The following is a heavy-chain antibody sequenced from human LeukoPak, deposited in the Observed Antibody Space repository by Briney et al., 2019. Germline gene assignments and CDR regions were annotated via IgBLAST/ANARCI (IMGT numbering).Heavy chain of an antibody. CDR1: GFVFISTS. Sequence: GGSLRLSCAASGFVFISTSIHWVRQAPGKGLEWLSYSSTVTGNIYYADSVKGRFAISRDNTKSSLYLQMSSLRAEDTAVYFCATTGNFYDMDVWGKGTTVTVSS. CDR3: ATTGNFYDMDV. V-gene: IGHV3-48*04. CDR2: SSTVTGNI. J-gene: IGHJ6*03. D-gene: IGHD1-1*01.